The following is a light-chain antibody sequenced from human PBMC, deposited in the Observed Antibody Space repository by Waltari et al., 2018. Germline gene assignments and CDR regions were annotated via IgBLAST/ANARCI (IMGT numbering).Light chain of an antibody. CDR3: QQYGSSVYT. CDR1: QSVSSSY. J-gene: IGKJ2*01. V-gene: IGKV3-20*01. CDR2: AAS. Sequence: EIVLTQSPGTLSLSPGERATLSCRASQSVSSSYLAWYQQKPGQPPRLLIYAASSRATGIPDRCSGSGSGTDFTLTIGRLEPEDFAVYYCQQYGSSVYTFGQGTKLEIK.